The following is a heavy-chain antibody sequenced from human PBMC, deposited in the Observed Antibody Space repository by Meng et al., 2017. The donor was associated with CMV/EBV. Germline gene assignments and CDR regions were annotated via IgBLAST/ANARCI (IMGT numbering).Heavy chain of an antibody. V-gene: IGHV3-48*04. CDR2: ISSSGSTI. J-gene: IGHJ6*02. CDR1: GFTFNSYS. CDR3: ARDNIVVVPAATDYYYGMDV. D-gene: IGHD2-2*01. Sequence: GESLKISCAASGFTFNSYSMNWVRQAPGKGLEWVSYISSSGSTIYYADSVKGRFTISRDNAKNSLYLQMNSLRAEDTAVYYCARDNIVVVPAATDYYYGMDVWGQGTTVTVSS.